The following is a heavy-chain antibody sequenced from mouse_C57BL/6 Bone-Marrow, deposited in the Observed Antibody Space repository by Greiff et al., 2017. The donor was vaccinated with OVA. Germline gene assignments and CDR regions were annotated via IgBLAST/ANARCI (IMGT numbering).Heavy chain of an antibody. J-gene: IGHJ4*01. CDR3: ARGSSSSYAMDY. Sequence: EVQLVESGPELVKPGDSVKISCKASGFSFTGYFMNWVMQSHGKSLEWIGRINPYNGDTFYTQKFKGKATLTVDKSSSTAHMELRSLTSEASAVYYCARGSSSSYAMDYWGQGTSVTVAS. CDR1: GFSFTGYF. V-gene: IGHV1-20*01. D-gene: IGHD1-1*01. CDR2: INPYNGDT.